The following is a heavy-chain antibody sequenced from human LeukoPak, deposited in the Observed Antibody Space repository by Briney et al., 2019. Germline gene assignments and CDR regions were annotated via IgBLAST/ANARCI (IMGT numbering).Heavy chain of an antibody. V-gene: IGHV3-53*01. CDR1: GFTASINY. CDR3: ASTSGGLGYFDY. D-gene: IGHD6-19*01. J-gene: IGHJ4*02. Sequence: GGSLRLSCAASGFTASINYMSWVRQAPGKGLEWVSVIYSGGSTYYADSVKGRFTISRDNSKNTLYLQMNSLRAEDTAVYYCASTSGGLGYFDYWGQGTLVTVSS. CDR2: IYSGGST.